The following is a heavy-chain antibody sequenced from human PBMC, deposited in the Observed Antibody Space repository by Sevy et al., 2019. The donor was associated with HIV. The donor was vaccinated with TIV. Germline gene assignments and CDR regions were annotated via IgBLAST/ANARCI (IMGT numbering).Heavy chain of an antibody. J-gene: IGHJ4*02. CDR3: TTTDRQLAYYFDY. Sequence: GGSLRLSCAASGFTFSTYAMSWVRQAPGKGLEWVSGISGSSWNTYYAGSVKGRFTISRDNSKNTLYLQMDSLRVEDTAVYYCTTTDRQLAYYFDYWGQGTLVTVSS. CDR1: GFTFSTYA. V-gene: IGHV3-23*01. CDR2: ISGSSWNT. D-gene: IGHD6-6*01.